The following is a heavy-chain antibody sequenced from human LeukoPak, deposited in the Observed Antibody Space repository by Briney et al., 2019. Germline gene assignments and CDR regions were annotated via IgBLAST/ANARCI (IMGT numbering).Heavy chain of an antibody. Sequence: VASVKVSCTTSGYTFTGYYMHWVRQARGKGLEWMGWIPPNSGGTNDAQKFQGRVTMTRDTSISTAYMELSRLRSDDTAVYYCATARLLWFGELYYMDVWGKGTTVTISS. V-gene: IGHV1-2*02. CDR1: GYTFTGYY. CDR3: ATARLLWFGELYYMDV. CDR2: IPPNSGGT. D-gene: IGHD3-10*01. J-gene: IGHJ6*03.